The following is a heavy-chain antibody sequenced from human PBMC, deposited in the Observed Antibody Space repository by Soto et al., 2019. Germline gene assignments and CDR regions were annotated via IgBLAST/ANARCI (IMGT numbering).Heavy chain of an antibody. J-gene: IGHJ6*02. D-gene: IGHD1-1*01. CDR2: IYYSGST. CDR3: ARLNSDGTKYDNYYCHFGMYX. Sequence: TEDTLSLTCTVSGGSISSSSYYWGWIRQPPGKGLEWVGSIYYSGSTYYNPSLKSGVTISVDTSKSQFSLKLSCVTAADTAVYYCARLNSDGTKYDNYYCHFGMYXWGQGTRLPVS. CDR1: GGSISSSSYY. V-gene: IGHV4-39*01.